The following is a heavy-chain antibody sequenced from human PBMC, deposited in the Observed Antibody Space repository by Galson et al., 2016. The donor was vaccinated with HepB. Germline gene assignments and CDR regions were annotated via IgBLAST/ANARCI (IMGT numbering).Heavy chain of an antibody. J-gene: IGHJ3*02. V-gene: IGHV3-23*01. D-gene: IGHD5-18*01. Sequence: SLRLSCAVSGFTFSSYAMSWVRQAPGKGLEWVSTISGSGGSTYYADSVKGRFTISRDNSKNTLYLQMNSLRAEDTAVYYCALTLASSYDDAFDIWGQGTMVTVSS. CDR2: ISGSGGST. CDR1: GFTFSSYA. CDR3: ALTLASSYDDAFDI.